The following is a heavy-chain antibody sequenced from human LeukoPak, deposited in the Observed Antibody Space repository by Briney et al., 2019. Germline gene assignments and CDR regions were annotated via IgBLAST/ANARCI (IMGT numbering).Heavy chain of an antibody. CDR1: GGTFSSYA. CDR3: ARDSTIFGVVIMSR. CDR2: IIPIFGTA. J-gene: IGHJ4*02. V-gene: IGHV1-69*13. Sequence: GASVKVSCKASGGTFSSYAISWVRQAPGQGLEWMGGIIPIFGTANYAQKFQGRVTITADESTSTAYMELSSLRSEDTAVYYCARDSTIFGVVIMSRWGQGTLVTVSS. D-gene: IGHD3-3*01.